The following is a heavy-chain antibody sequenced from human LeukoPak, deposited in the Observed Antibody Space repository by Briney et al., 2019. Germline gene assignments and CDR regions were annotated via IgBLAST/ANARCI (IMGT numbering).Heavy chain of an antibody. CDR2: ISYDGSNE. D-gene: IGHD2-15*01. CDR1: GFTFSSYA. Sequence: GGSLRLSCAASGFTFSSYAMHWVRQAPGKGLEWVAVISYDGSNEYYADSVKGRFTISRDNSKNTLYLQMNSLRAEDTAVYYCARDSRSYCSGGSCYEVRDYWGQGTLVTVSS. J-gene: IGHJ4*02. CDR3: ARDSRSYCSGGSCYEVRDY. V-gene: IGHV3-30-3*01.